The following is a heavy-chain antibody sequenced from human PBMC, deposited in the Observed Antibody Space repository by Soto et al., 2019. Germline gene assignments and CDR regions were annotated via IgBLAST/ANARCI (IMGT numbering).Heavy chain of an antibody. CDR2: IRGVAGST. Sequence: EVQLLESGGGLVQPGGSLRLSCAASGFTFSTFDMTWVRQAPGKGLEWVSLIRGVAGSTHYPDSVKGRFTISKDTSNNVLYLERNSLSADDTAVYVGVKGAWLDYWGQGNMVTVPS. CDR1: GFTFSTFD. V-gene: IGHV3-23*01. J-gene: IGHJ4*02. CDR3: VKGAWLDY.